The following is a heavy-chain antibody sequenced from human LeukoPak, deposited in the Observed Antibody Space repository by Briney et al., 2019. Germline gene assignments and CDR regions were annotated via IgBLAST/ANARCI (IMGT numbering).Heavy chain of an antibody. CDR3: ARARGDIVVVPAAIWFDP. Sequence: ASSVNVSCKASGYTFTGYYMHGVRQAPGQELDWMEWIKPNNGGTNYAQKFEGTVTITRETSISTAYMELSRLRSDETAVYYCARARGDIVVVPAAIWFDPWGQGTLVTVSS. V-gene: IGHV1-2*02. D-gene: IGHD2-2*01. J-gene: IGHJ5*02. CDR2: IKPNNGGT. CDR1: GYTFTGYY.